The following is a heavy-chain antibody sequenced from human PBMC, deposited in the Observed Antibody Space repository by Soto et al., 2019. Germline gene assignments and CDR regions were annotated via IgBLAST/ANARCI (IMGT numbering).Heavy chain of an antibody. V-gene: IGHV3-30-3*01. D-gene: IGHD2-2*01. CDR2: ISYDGSNQ. Sequence: QVQLVESGGGVVQPGRSLRLSCAASEFTFSPYAMHWVRQAPGKGLEWVAVISYDGSNQYYADSVKGRFTISRDTAKNTLYLETNSLRTDDTAIYFCAREIFTSPLPDRGMDVWGQGTTVIVSS. CDR3: AREIFTSPLPDRGMDV. J-gene: IGHJ6*02. CDR1: EFTFSPYA.